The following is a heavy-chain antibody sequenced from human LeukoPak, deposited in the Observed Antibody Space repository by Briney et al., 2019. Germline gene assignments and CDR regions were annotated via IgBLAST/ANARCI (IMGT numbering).Heavy chain of an antibody. CDR1: GFTFNNYA. Sequence: GGSLRLSCAASGFTFNNYAMNWVRQAPGKGLEWVSAISGSGGSTYYADSVKGRFTISRDNSKNTLYLQMNSLRAEDTAVYYCAKFVSPLLWGVLYYFDYWGQGTLVTVSS. CDR2: ISGSGGST. V-gene: IGHV3-23*01. CDR3: AKFVSPLLWGVLYYFDY. J-gene: IGHJ4*02. D-gene: IGHD2-2*01.